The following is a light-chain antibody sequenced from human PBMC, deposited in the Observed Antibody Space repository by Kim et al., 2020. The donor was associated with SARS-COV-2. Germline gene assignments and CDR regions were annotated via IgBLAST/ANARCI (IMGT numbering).Light chain of an antibody. V-gene: IGKV3-20*01. CDR3: QQYRSSPLT. Sequence: EIVLTQSPGTLSLSPGERATLSCRASQSVSNNYLAWYQQKPGQAPRLLIHGAASRATGIPDRFSGSGSGTDFTLTISRLEPEDFAVYYCQQYRSSPLTFGGGTKVDIK. CDR2: GAA. J-gene: IGKJ4*01. CDR1: QSVSNNY.